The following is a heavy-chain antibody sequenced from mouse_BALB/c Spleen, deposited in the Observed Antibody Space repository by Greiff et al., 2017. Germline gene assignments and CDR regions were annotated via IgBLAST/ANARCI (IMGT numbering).Heavy chain of an antibody. CDR3: ARDGRLQAMDY. CDR2: IWAGGST. Sequence: VKVVESGPGLVAPSQSLSITCTVSGFSLTSYGVHWVRQPPGKGLEWLGVIWAGGSTNYNSALMSRLSISKDNSKSQVFLKMNSLQTDDTAMYYCARDGRLQAMDYWGQGTSVTVAS. D-gene: IGHD1-2*01. CDR1: GFSLTSYG. V-gene: IGHV2-9*02. J-gene: IGHJ4*01.